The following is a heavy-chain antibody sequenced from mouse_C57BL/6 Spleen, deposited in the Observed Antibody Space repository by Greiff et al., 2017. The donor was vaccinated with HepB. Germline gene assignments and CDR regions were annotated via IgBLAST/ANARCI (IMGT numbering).Heavy chain of an antibody. J-gene: IGHJ2*01. D-gene: IGHD1-1*01. Sequence: QVTLKVSGPGILQPSQTLSLTCSFSGFSLSTFGMGLGWLRQPSGQGLVWLAQIWWDDDKYYNPALKSRLTISKDTSKNQVFLKIANVDTADTAPYSGARIGDYYGSSLDYFDYWGQGTTLTVSS. CDR3: ARIGDYYGSSLDYFDY. V-gene: IGHV8-8*01. CDR2: IWWDDDK. CDR1: GFSLSTFGMG.